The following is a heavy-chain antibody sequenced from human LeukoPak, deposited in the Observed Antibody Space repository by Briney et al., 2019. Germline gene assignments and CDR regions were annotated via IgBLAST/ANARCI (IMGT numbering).Heavy chain of an antibody. D-gene: IGHD3-10*01. CDR3: AKERTLLSTMVREYYFDY. CDR2: IYYSGST. CDR1: GGSISSYY. Sequence: SETLSLTCTVSGGSISSYYWSWIRQPPGKGLEWIGYIYYSGSTNYNPSLKRRVTISVDTSKNQFSLKLSSVTAADTAVYYCAKERTLLSTMVREYYFDYWGQGTLVTVSS. V-gene: IGHV4-59*01. J-gene: IGHJ4*02.